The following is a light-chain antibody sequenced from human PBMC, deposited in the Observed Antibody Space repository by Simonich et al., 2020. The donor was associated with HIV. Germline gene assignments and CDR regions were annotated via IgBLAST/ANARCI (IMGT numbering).Light chain of an antibody. V-gene: IGKV3-15*01. CDR3: QQYGSSPYT. J-gene: IGKJ2*01. Sequence: EIVMTQSPATLSVSPGERATLSCRASQSVSSNLVWYQQTAGQAPRLLIHGASTRATGIPGRFSGSGSGTEFTLTITRLEPEDFAVYYCQQYGSSPYTLGQGTKLEIK. CDR1: QSVSSN. CDR2: GAS.